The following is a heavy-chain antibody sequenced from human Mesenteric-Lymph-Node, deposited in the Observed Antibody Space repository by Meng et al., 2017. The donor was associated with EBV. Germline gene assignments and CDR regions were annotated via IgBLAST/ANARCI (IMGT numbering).Heavy chain of an antibody. CDR2: INTDGSRT. CDR1: GFIFSSYW. J-gene: IGHJ4*02. CDR3: SRAVGQPPNYLDY. V-gene: IGHV3-74*01. Sequence: EVQLVEFGGGLVQPGGFLRLSCADSGFIFSSYWMHWVRQAPGKGLVWVSRINTDGSRTTYADSVKGRVTISRDNAKNTLYLQMSSLRAEDTAVYYCSRAVGQPPNYLDYWGQGTLVTVSS.